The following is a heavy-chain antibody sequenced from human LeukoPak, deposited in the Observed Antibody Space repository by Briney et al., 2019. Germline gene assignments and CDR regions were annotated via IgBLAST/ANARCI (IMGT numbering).Heavy chain of an antibody. CDR2: IYYSGSI. Sequence: SETLSLTCTVSGGSISSHYWNWIRQPPGKGLEWIGYIYYSGSINYNPSLKSRVTISVDTSQNQFSLTLTSATAADTAVYYCAREITVVTPGRSDAFDIWGQGTMVTVSS. D-gene: IGHD4-23*01. V-gene: IGHV4-59*11. CDR3: AREITVVTPGRSDAFDI. J-gene: IGHJ3*02. CDR1: GGSISSHY.